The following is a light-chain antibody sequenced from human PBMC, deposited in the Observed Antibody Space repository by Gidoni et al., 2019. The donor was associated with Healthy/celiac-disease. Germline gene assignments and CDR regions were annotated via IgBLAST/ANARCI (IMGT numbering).Light chain of an antibody. J-gene: IGKJ4*01. CDR3: QQYDNLPLT. CDR1: QDISNY. Sequence: IQMTQSPSSLPASVGDRATITCQETQDISNYLNWYQQKPGKAPKLLIYDASNLETGVPSRFSGSGSGTDFTFTITSLQPEDIATYYCQQYDNLPLTFGGGTKVEIK. V-gene: IGKV1-33*01. CDR2: DAS.